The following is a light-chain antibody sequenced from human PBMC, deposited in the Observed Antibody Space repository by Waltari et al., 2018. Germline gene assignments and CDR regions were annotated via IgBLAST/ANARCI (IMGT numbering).Light chain of an antibody. J-gene: IGLJ2*01. CDR3: SSYAGSNPL. V-gene: IGLV2-8*01. Sequence: QSALTQPPSASGSPGQSVTISCTGTSSDVGGYNYVSWYQQHPGKAPKLMIYEVSKRPSVVPHPFSGSKSGNTASLTVSGLQAEDEADYYCSSYAGSNPLFGGGTKLTVL. CDR2: EVS. CDR1: SSDVGGYNY.